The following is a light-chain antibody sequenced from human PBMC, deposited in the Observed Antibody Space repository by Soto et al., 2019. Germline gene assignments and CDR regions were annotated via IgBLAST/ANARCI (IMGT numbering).Light chain of an antibody. V-gene: IGLV2-11*01. CDR2: DVT. CDR3: CSYAGSYTYI. Sequence: QSVLTQPRSLSGSPGQSVTISCTGTSSDVGGYNFVSWYQQHPGTAPKLMIYDVTKRPSGVPDRFSGSKSGNTASLTISGLQAEDEADYYCCSYAGSYTYIFGSGTKVTV. CDR1: SSDVGGYNF. J-gene: IGLJ1*01.